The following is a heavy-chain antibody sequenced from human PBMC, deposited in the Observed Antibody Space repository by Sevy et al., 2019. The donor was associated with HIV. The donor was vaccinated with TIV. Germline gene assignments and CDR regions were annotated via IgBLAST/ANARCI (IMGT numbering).Heavy chain of an antibody. CDR3: ARDDDGGNFNAFDI. CDR2: INSDGGST. J-gene: IGHJ3*02. D-gene: IGHD4-17*01. CDR1: GFTFSSYW. Sequence: GGSLRLSCAASGFTFSSYWMHWVRQAPGKGLVWVSRINSDGGSTSYADSVKGRFTISRDNAKNTLYLQMNSLRAEDTAVYYCARDDDGGNFNAFDIWGQGTMVTVSS. V-gene: IGHV3-74*01.